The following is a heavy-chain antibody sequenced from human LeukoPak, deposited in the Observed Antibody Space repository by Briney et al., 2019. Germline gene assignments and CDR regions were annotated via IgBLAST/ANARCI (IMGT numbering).Heavy chain of an antibody. V-gene: IGHV1-24*01. CDR2: FDLEDGET. D-gene: IGHD3-22*01. CDR1: GYTLTEIS. J-gene: IGHJ4*02. CDR3: ATNSGGSSGYYYY. Sequence: GASVKVSCKVSGYTLTEISMHWVRQAAGKGREWMGGFDLEDGETIYAQRFQGRVTMTEDPSTDTAYMELSSLRSEDTAMYYCATNSGGSSGYYYYWGQGTLVTVSS.